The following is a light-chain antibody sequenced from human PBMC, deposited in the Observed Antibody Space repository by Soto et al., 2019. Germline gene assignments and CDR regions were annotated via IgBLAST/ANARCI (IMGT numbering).Light chain of an antibody. V-gene: IGKV3-15*01. Sequence: EIVMTQSPATLSVSPGERATLSCRASQSISSNLAWYQQKPGQAPRLLIYGASTRATGIPATFSGSGSGTDFTLTISSLQSEDFAVYYCQQYNNWPFTFGPVTKVDIK. J-gene: IGKJ3*01. CDR1: QSISSN. CDR3: QQYNNWPFT. CDR2: GAS.